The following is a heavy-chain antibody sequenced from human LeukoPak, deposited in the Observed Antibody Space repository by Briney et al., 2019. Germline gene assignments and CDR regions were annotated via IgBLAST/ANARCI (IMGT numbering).Heavy chain of an antibody. V-gene: IGHV1-69*01. J-gene: IGHJ4*02. Sequence: EASVKVSCKASGGTFSSYAISWVRQAPGQGLEWMGGIIPIFGTANYAQKFQGRVTITADGSTSTAYMELSSLRSEDTAVYYCARDLVAAAGHHYFDYWGQGTLVTVSS. CDR1: GGTFSSYA. CDR2: IIPIFGTA. CDR3: ARDLVAAAGHHYFDY. D-gene: IGHD6-13*01.